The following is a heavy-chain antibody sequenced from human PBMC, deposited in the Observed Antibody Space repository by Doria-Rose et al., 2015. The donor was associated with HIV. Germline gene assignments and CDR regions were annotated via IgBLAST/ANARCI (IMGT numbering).Heavy chain of an antibody. Sequence: QISLKESGPALVKPTVTLTLTCTVSGVSLSSPGMGVNWIRQPPGKALEWLANIFSDDERSYKTSLKSRLTISRGTSKGQVVLTMTDMDPVDAATYYCARIKSSRWYHKYYFDFWGQGTLVIVSA. D-gene: IGHD6-13*01. CDR1: GVSLSSPGMG. CDR2: IFSDDER. CDR3: ARIKSSRWYHKYYFDF. V-gene: IGHV2-26*01. J-gene: IGHJ4*02.